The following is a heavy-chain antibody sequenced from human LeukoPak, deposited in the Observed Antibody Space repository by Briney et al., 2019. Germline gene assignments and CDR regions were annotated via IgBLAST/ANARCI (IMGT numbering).Heavy chain of an antibody. V-gene: IGHV3-7*05. CDR1: GFTFSRFW. D-gene: IGHD3-10*01. Sequence: PGGSLRLSCAASGFTFSRFWMSWVRQAPEKGLEWVANIKQDGSEKYYVDSVKGRFTISRDNSKNTLYLQINSLRAEDTAVYYCAREEWFGEGERNFDYWGQGTLVTVSS. CDR2: IKQDGSEK. CDR3: AREEWFGEGERNFDY. J-gene: IGHJ4*02.